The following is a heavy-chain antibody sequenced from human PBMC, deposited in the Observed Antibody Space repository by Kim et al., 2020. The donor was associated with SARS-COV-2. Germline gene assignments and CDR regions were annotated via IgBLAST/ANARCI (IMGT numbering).Heavy chain of an antibody. D-gene: IGHD5-18*01. J-gene: IGHJ6*02. CDR1: GGTFSSYA. Sequence: SVKVSCKASGGTFSSYAISWVRQAPGQGLEWMGGIIPIFGTANYAQKFQGRFTITADESTSTAYMELSSLRSEDTAVYYCARGGYSLRLYYYYGMDVWGQGTTVTVSS. CDR3: ARGGYSLRLYYYYGMDV. CDR2: IIPIFGTA. V-gene: IGHV1-69*13.